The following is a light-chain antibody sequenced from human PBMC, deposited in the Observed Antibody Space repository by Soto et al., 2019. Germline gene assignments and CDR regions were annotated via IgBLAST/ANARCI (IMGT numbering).Light chain of an antibody. Sequence: EIVLTQSPGTLSLSPGERATLSCRASRSVSSSYLAWYQQKPGQAPRLLIYGASTRATGIPARFSGSGSGTEFTLTISSLQSEDFAVYYCQQYNNWPPNFGQGTRLEIK. CDR3: QQYNNWPPN. J-gene: IGKJ5*01. V-gene: IGKV3-15*01. CDR1: RSVSSSY. CDR2: GAS.